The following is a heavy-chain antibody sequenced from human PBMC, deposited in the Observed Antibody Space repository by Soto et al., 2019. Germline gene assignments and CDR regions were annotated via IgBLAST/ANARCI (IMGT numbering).Heavy chain of an antibody. J-gene: IGHJ3*02. Sequence: QVQLVQSGAEVKKPGASVKVSCKASGYTFTSYGISWVRQAPGQGLEWMGWISAYNGNTNYAQKLQGRVTMTTDTSTSTAYMELRSLRSDDTAVYYCARDEGYYDSSGYYFADAFDIWGQGTMVTVSS. CDR2: ISAYNGNT. D-gene: IGHD3-22*01. V-gene: IGHV1-18*01. CDR1: GYTFTSYG. CDR3: ARDEGYYDSSGYYFADAFDI.